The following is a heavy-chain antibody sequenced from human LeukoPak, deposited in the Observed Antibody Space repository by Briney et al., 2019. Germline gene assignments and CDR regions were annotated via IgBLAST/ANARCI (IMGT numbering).Heavy chain of an antibody. V-gene: IGHV4-31*03. J-gene: IGHJ4*02. Sequence: KPSETLSLTCTVSGGSISSGGYYWSWIRQHPGKGLEWIGYIYYSGSTYYNPSLKSRVTISVDTSKNQFSLKLSSVTAADTAVCYCARDNRSGWFGEYYFDYWGQGTLVTVSS. D-gene: IGHD3-10*01. CDR2: IYYSGST. CDR3: ARDNRSGWFGEYYFDY. CDR1: GGSISSGGYY.